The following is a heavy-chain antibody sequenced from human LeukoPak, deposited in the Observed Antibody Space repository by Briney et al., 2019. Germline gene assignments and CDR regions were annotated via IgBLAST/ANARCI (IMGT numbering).Heavy chain of an antibody. D-gene: IGHD3-10*01. Sequence: PGGSLRLSCAASGFTVSSNYMSWVRQAPGKGLEWVSVIYSGGSTYYADSVKGRFTISRDNSKNTLYLQMNSLRAEDTAVYYCAREPRIRFGDHYFDYWGQGTLVTVSS. CDR1: GFTVSSNY. J-gene: IGHJ4*02. CDR2: IYSGGST. CDR3: AREPRIRFGDHYFDY. V-gene: IGHV3-66*02.